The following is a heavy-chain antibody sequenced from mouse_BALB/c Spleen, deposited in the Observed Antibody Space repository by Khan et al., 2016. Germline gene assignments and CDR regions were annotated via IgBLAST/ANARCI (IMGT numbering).Heavy chain of an antibody. D-gene: IGHD2-14*01. Sequence: QVQLKESGAELARPGASVKMSCKASGYTFTSYTIHWIKERPGQGLEWIGYINPSHGYTNYNQKFKDKATLTTDKSSTTAYLQLNSLTSDDSAVXNCVRDGAYHRNDGWFAYWGQGTLVTVSA. CDR2: INPSHGYT. CDR3: VRDGAYHRNDGWFAY. CDR1: GYTFTSYT. V-gene: IGHV1-4*01. J-gene: IGHJ3*01.